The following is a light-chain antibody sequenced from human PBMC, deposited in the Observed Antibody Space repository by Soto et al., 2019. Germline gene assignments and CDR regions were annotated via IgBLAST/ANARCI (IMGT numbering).Light chain of an antibody. V-gene: IGLV2-14*03. CDR2: DVN. CDR1: SSDIGAYNY. Sequence: QSVLTRPASVSRSPGQSITISCTGTSSDIGAYNYVSWYQQHPGKAPKLMIYDVNIRPSGVSNRFSGSKSGNTASLTISGLQAEDEADYYCTSWTTSTTMIFGGGTKLTVL. J-gene: IGLJ2*01. CDR3: TSWTTSTTMI.